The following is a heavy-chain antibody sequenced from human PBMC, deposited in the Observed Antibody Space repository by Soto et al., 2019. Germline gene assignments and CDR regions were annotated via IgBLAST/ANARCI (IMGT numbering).Heavy chain of an antibody. CDR2: IKPDGSEV. D-gene: IGHD3-3*01. CDR3: ARESLLKSIPIYGYYYYAMDV. Sequence: EVQLVESWGGLVLPGGSPRLSCAASGFIFSSSWMTWVSQAPGKGLEWVANIKPDGSEVYYADSVKGRFIISRDNPRNSLYLQMNSLRAEETAVYYCARESLLKSIPIYGYYYYAMDVWGQGTTVSVSS. V-gene: IGHV3-7*03. CDR1: GFIFSSSW. J-gene: IGHJ6*02.